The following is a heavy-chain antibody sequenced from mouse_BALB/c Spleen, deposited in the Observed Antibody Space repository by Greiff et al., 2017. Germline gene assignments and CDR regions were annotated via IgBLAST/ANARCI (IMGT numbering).Heavy chain of an antibody. J-gene: IGHJ1*01. V-gene: IGHV5-6-2*01. CDR3: ARHGGNYVWYFDV. D-gene: IGHD2-1*01. CDR2: INSNGGST. Sequence: EVQGVESGGGLVKLGGSLKLSCAASGFTFSSYYMSWVRQTPEKRLELVAAINSNGGSTYYPDTVKGRFTISRDNAKNTLYLQMSSLKSEDTALYYCARHGGNYVWYFDVWGAGTTVTVSS. CDR1: GFTFSSYY.